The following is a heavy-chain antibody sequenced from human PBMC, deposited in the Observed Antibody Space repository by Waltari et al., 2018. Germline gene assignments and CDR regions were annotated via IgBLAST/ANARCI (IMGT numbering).Heavy chain of an antibody. J-gene: IGHJ4*02. Sequence: QLQLQESGPGLVKPSETLSLTCTVSCGSISSRSSYWGWSRQPPGKGLEWIGSIYYSGSTYYNPSLKSRVTISVDTSKNQFSLKLSSVTAADTAVYYCARDNYDFWSGHDYWGQGTLVTVSS. CDR1: CGSISSRSSY. D-gene: IGHD3-3*01. V-gene: IGHV4-39*07. CDR2: IYYSGST. CDR3: ARDNYDFWSGHDY.